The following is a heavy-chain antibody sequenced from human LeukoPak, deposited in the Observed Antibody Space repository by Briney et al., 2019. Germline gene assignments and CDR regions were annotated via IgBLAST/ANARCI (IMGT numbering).Heavy chain of an antibody. CDR2: IWYDGSNK. Sequence: PGRSLRLSCAASGFTFSSYGMHWVRQAPGKGLEGVAVIWYDGSNKYYADSVKGRFTISRENSKNTLYLQMNSLRAEDTAVYYCAKDLAFWSGYYTPALDYWGQGTLVTVSS. CDR3: AKDLAFWSGYYTPALDY. V-gene: IGHV3-33*06. J-gene: IGHJ4*02. D-gene: IGHD3-3*01. CDR1: GFTFSSYG.